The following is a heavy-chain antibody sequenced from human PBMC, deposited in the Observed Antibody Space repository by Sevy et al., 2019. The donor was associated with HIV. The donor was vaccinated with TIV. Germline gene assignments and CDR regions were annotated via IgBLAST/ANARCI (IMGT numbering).Heavy chain of an antibody. V-gene: IGHV3-33*01. CDR1: GFTFSSYG. Sequence: GGSLRLSCAASGFTFSSYGMYWVRQAPGKGLEWVAVIWYDGSNKYYADSVKGRFTISRDNSKNTLYLQMNSLRAEDTAVYYCASIHIAAAGTYYFDYWGQGTLVTVSS. CDR3: ASIHIAAAGTYYFDY. J-gene: IGHJ4*02. D-gene: IGHD6-13*01. CDR2: IWYDGSNK.